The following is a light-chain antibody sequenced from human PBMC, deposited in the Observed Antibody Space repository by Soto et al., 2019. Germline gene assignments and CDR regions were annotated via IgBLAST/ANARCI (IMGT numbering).Light chain of an antibody. CDR1: SSDVGNYNL. J-gene: IGLJ1*01. CDR3: CSYAGSSTYV. CDR2: EVS. Sequence: QSALTQPASVSGSPGQSITISCTGTSSDVGNYNLVSWYQQHPGKAPKLMIYEVSKRPSGVSNRFSGSKSGNTASLTISGLQAEEEADYYCCSYAGSSTYVFGTGTQLTVL. V-gene: IGLV2-23*02.